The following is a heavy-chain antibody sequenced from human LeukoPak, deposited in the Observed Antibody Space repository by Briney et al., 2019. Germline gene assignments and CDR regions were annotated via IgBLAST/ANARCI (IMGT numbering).Heavy chain of an antibody. Sequence: PGGSLRLSCAASGFTFSSYGMSWVRQAPGKGLEWVSAISGSGGSTYYADSVKGRFTISRDNSKNTLYLQMNSLRAEDTAVYYCAREAGGYSFQYYFDYWGQGTLVTVSS. D-gene: IGHD5-18*01. CDR1: GFTFSSYG. CDR2: ISGSGGST. CDR3: AREAGGYSFQYYFDY. J-gene: IGHJ4*02. V-gene: IGHV3-23*01.